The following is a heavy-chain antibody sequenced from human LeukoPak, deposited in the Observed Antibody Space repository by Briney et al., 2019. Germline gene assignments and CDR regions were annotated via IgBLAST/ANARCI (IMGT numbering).Heavy chain of an antibody. CDR3: ARQRCHGGYCYRSDQYYYMDV. J-gene: IGHJ6*03. Sequence: SETLSLTCTISGDSINDHYWSWIRQPPGEGLEWIGYIYSSVSSNYNPSLKSRVTISIDTSESQVSLQLSSVTAADTAMYYCARQRCHGGYCYRSDQYYYMDVWGKGTTVTVSS. D-gene: IGHD2-21*02. CDR2: IYSSVSS. CDR1: GDSINDHY. V-gene: IGHV4-4*09.